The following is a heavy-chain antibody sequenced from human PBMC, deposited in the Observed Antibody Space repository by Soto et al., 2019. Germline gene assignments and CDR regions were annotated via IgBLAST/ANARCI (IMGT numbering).Heavy chain of an antibody. D-gene: IGHD2-2*01. V-gene: IGHV6-1*01. J-gene: IGHJ6*02. CDR2: TYYRSKWYN. CDR1: GDSVSSNSAA. CDR3: ARVPIVVVPAASGYYYYYYGMDV. Sequence: SQTLSLTCVISGDSVSSNSAAWNWIRQSPSRGLEWLGRTYYRSKWYNDYAVSVKSRITINPDTSKNQFSLQLNSVTPEDTAVHYCARVPIVVVPAASGYYYYYYGMDVWGQGTTVTVSS.